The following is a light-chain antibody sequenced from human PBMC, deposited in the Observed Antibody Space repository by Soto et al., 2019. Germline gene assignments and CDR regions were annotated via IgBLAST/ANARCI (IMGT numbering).Light chain of an antibody. CDR2: EVT. CDR1: NVGEYDY. Sequence: QSALTQPPSASGSPGQSVTISCTGSNVGEYDYVSWYQQHPGKAPKLMIHEVTKRPSGVPDRFSGSKSGNTASLDITGLQTGDEADSYCATWDGSLPGEVFGGGTKVTVL. V-gene: IGLV2-8*01. J-gene: IGLJ2*01. CDR3: ATWDGSLPGEV.